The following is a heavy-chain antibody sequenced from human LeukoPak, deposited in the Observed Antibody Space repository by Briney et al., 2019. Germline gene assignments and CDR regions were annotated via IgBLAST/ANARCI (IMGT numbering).Heavy chain of an antibody. Sequence: GGSLRLSCAASGFTFNIYAMSWVRQAPGKGLEWVSAVSGGSTYYADSVRGRFTISRDNSKNTLYLQMNSLRAEDTAVYYCAKAKWEEYSSSPYYFDYWGQGTLVTVSS. CDR3: AKAKWEEYSSSPYYFDY. CDR2: VSGGST. CDR1: GFTFNIYA. J-gene: IGHJ4*02. V-gene: IGHV3-23*01. D-gene: IGHD6-6*01.